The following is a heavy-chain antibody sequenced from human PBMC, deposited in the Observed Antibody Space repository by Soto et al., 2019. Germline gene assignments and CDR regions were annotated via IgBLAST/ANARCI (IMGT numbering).Heavy chain of an antibody. CDR2: VKSDEGYT. Sequence: GGSLKRYCEASGYTFSSDWGHWVSQAKGKGLVWVARVKSDEGYTAYADSVKGRFSISRDNANNMLYLQMNSLRVEDTAVYYCAREGASLFWGQGTPVTVSS. CDR3: AREGASLF. CDR1: GYTFSSDW. J-gene: IGHJ4*02. V-gene: IGHV3-74*01.